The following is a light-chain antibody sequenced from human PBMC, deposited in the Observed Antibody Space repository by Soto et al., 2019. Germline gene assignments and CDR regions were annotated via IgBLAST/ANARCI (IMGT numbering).Light chain of an antibody. CDR3: SAYTARGPLV. CDR1: MRDVGAYNL. V-gene: IGLV2-14*01. CDR2: EVR. Sequence: QSALTQPASVSGSAGQSITISCSGTMRDVGAYNLVSWYQQHPGTAPKLIIYEVRNRPSGISSRFSGSRSGNTASLTISGLQFEDGGDYYGSAYTARGPLVFGGGTKVTAL. J-gene: IGLJ3*02.